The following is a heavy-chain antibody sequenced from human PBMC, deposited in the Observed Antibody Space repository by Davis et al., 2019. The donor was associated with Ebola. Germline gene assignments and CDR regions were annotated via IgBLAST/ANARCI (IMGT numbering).Heavy chain of an antibody. CDR1: GFTFSSYA. J-gene: IGHJ4*02. D-gene: IGHD2/OR15-2a*01. CDR3: ARAVIGFPPDY. Sequence: GGSLRLSCAASGFTFSSYAMHWVRQAPGKGLEYVSAISSNGGSTYYANSVKGRFTISRDNSKNTLYLQMNSLRAEDTAVYYCARAVIGFPPDYWGQGTLVTVSS. V-gene: IGHV3-64*01. CDR2: ISSNGGST.